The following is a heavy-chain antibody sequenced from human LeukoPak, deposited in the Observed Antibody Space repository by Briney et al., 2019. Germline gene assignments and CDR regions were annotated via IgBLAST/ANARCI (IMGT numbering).Heavy chain of an antibody. J-gene: IGHJ4*02. Sequence: AGGSLGLSCAASGLTFSSYGMHWVRQAPGKGLEWVAVISYDGSNKYYADSVKGRFTISRDNSKNTLHLQMNSLRAEGTAVYYCAKDRAYSSSWYSGFDYWGQGTLVTVSS. V-gene: IGHV3-30*18. CDR3: AKDRAYSSSWYSGFDY. CDR2: ISYDGSNK. D-gene: IGHD6-13*01. CDR1: GLTFSSYG.